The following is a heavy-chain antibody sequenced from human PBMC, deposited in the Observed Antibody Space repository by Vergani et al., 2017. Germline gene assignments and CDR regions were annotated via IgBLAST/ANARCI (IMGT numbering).Heavy chain of an antibody. J-gene: IGHJ6*02. V-gene: IGHV3-23*01. CDR2: ISGSGGST. CDR1: GFTFSSYA. CDR3: AKSRGTCSSTSCFYHYAMDV. D-gene: IGHD2-2*01. Sequence: EVQLLESGGGLVQPGGSLRLSCAASGFTFSSYAMSWVRQAPGKGLEWVSAISGSGGSTYYADSVKGRFTISRDNSKNTLYLQMNSLKPEDTAVYYCAKSRGTCSSTSCFYHYAMDVWGQGTTVTVSS.